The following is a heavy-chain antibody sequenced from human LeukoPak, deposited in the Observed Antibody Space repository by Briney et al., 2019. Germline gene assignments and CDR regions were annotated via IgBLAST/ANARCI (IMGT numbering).Heavy chain of an antibody. J-gene: IGHJ4*02. CDR1: AFTFSNFW. V-gene: IGHV3-7*01. CDR3: ARFSRSCSGY. CDR2: IKKDGSDK. Sequence: GGSLRLSCAASAFTFSNFWMSWVRQAPGKGLERVANIKKDGSDKNYVDSMKGRFTISRDNAKNSLYLQMSSLRAEDTAVYYCARFSRSCSGYWGQGTLVTVSS. D-gene: IGHD6-13*01.